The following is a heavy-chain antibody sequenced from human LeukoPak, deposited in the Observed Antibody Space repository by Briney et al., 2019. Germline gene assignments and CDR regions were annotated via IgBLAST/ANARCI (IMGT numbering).Heavy chain of an antibody. J-gene: IGHJ3*02. Sequence: SQTLSLTCTVSGGSISSGDNYWSWIRQPPGKGLEWIGYIYYSGSTYYNPSLKSRVTISVDTSKNQFSLKLSSVTAADTAVYYCARVTTWFGEFRDAFDIWGQGTMVTVSS. D-gene: IGHD3-10*01. V-gene: IGHV4-30-4*01. CDR2: IYYSGST. CDR3: ARVTTWFGEFRDAFDI. CDR1: GGSISSGDNY.